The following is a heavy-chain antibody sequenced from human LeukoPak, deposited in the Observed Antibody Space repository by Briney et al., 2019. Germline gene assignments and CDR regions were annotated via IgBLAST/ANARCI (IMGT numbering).Heavy chain of an antibody. D-gene: IGHD3-10*01. J-gene: IGHJ4*02. CDR3: ATLTVRGVINI. CDR2: IQSKTDGGTT. Sequence: GGSLRLSCAASGFTFSNTWMNWVRQAPGKGLEWVGRIQSKTDGGTTEYAAPVKGRFTISRDDSKTTLHLQMNSLKTEDTAVYYCATLTVRGVINIWGQGTLVTVSS. V-gene: IGHV3-15*01. CDR1: GFTFSNTW.